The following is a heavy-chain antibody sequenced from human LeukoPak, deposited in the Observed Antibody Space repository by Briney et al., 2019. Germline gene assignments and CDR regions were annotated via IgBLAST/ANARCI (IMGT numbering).Heavy chain of an antibody. CDR1: GYTFTNYY. D-gene: IGHD3-16*01. J-gene: IGHJ4*02. CDR2: INPSGGSA. Sequence: ASVKVSCKASGYTFTNYYMHWVRQAPGQGLEWMGIINPSGGSASYPQKFQGRLTMTRDTSTSTVYMELSSLRSEDTAVYYCARAHLLLGRFPTPLAYWGQGTLVTISS. CDR3: ARAHLLLGRFPTPLAY. V-gene: IGHV1-46*01.